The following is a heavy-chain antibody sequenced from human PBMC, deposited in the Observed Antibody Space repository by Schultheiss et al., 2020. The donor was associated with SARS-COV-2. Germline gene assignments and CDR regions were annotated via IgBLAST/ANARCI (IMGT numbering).Heavy chain of an antibody. CDR1: GGSISSSSYY. D-gene: IGHD5-18*01. Sequence: SETLSLTCTVSGGSISSSSYYWSWIRQPPGKGLEWIGSIYYSGSTYYNPSLKSRVTISVDTSKNQFSLKLSSVTAADTAVYYCARALGYGHYFDYWGQGTLVTVSS. CDR3: ARALGYGHYFDY. V-gene: IGHV4-39*07. CDR2: IYYSGST. J-gene: IGHJ4*02.